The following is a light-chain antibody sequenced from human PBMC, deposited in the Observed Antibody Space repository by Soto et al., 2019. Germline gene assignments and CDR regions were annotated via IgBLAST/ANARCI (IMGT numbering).Light chain of an antibody. CDR2: EGT. CDR3: CSYAGTNTFV. CDR1: SSDVGSYNL. J-gene: IGLJ1*01. V-gene: IGLV2-23*01. Sequence: QSALTQPASVSGSPGQSITISCTGTSSDVGSYNLVSWYQQHPGKAPKLMIYEGTKRPSGVSNRFSGSKSANTAYLTISGLKTEDEADYYCCSYAGTNTFVFGTGTKVTVL.